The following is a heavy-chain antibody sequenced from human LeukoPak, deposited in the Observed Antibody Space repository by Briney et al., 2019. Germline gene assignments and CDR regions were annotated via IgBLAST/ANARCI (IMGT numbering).Heavy chain of an antibody. J-gene: IGHJ6*02. CDR3: ARLEQQTPYYHYGMDV. Sequence: ASVKVSCKASGYTFTGYYTHWVRQAPGQGLEWMGWINPNSGGTNYAQKFQGRVTMTRDTSISTAYMELSRLRSDDTAVYYCARLEQQTPYYHYGMDVWGQGTTVTVSS. V-gene: IGHV1-2*02. D-gene: IGHD6-13*01. CDR1: GYTFTGYY. CDR2: INPNSGGT.